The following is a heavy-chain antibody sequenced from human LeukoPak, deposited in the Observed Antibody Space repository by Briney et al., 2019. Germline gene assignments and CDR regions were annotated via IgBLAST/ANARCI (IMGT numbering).Heavy chain of an antibody. J-gene: IGHJ5*02. V-gene: IGHV1-3*01. CDR2: INAGNGNT. CDR3: ARDRGTAMAYNWFDP. D-gene: IGHD5-18*01. Sequence: ASVKVPCKASGYTFTSYAMHWVRQAPGQRLEWMGWINAGNGNTKYSQKFQGRVTITRNTSASTAYMELSSLRSEDTAVYYCARDRGTAMAYNWFDPWGQGTLVTVSS. CDR1: GYTFTSYA.